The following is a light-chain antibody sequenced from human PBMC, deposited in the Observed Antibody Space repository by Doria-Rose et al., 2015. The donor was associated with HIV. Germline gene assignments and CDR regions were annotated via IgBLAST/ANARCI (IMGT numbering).Light chain of an antibody. J-gene: IGKJ1*01. CDR1: QTVSTY. CDR3: QQTYSSPPWT. Sequence: CIGDRVTLTCRASQTVSTYLNWFRQEPGKAPKLLIYAASRLQSGVPSRFSGSGSGTDFTLTISGLQPGDFATYYCQQTYSSPPWTFGQGTKVEMK. V-gene: IGKV1-39*01. CDR2: AAS.